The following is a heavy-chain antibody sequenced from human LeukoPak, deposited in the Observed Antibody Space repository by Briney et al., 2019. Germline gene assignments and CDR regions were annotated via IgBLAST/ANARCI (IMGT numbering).Heavy chain of an antibody. Sequence: PSETLSLTCAVYGGSFNGYSWSWIRQPPGKGLEWIGEINYSGSTSYNPSLKSRVTISVDTSKNQFSLRLNSVTAADTAVYYCARGNWFDPWGHGTLVTVSS. CDR3: ARGNWFDP. J-gene: IGHJ5*02. V-gene: IGHV4-34*01. CDR2: INYSGST. CDR1: GGSFNGYS.